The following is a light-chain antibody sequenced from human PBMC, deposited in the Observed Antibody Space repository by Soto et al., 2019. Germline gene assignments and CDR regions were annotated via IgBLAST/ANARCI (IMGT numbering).Light chain of an antibody. V-gene: IGKV2-28*01. Sequence: DIVMTQSPLSLPVTPGEPASISCRSSQSLLHSNGYNYLDWYLQKPGQSPQLLIYLGSNRASGVPDMFSSSGSGTDFTLKISRVEAEDVGVYYCMQALQTPVFTFGPGTKVDIK. CDR1: QSLLHSNGYNY. CDR2: LGS. CDR3: MQALQTPVFT. J-gene: IGKJ3*01.